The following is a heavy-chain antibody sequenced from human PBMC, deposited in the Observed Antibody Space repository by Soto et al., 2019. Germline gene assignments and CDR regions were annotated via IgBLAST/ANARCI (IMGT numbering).Heavy chain of an antibody. CDR3: ARGGKGYCSSTSCSSLGYYMDV. D-gene: IGHD2-2*01. J-gene: IGHJ6*03. V-gene: IGHV3-33*01. Sequence: QVQLVESGGGVVQPGRSLRLSCAASGFTFSSYGMHWVRQAPGKGLEWVAVIWYDGSNKYYADSVKGRFTISRDTSKNTLYLQMNSLRAEDTAVYYCARGGKGYCSSTSCSSLGYYMDVWGKGTTVTVSS. CDR2: IWYDGSNK. CDR1: GFTFSSYG.